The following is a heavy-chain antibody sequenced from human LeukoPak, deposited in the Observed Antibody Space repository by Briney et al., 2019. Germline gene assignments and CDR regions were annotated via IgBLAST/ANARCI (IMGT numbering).Heavy chain of an antibody. CDR3: ARGGRPDAFTRDMWMWYMDV. J-gene: IGHJ6*03. CDR1: GGTFSSYA. Sequence: GASVKVSCKASGGTFSSYAISWVRQAPGQGLEWMGGIIPIFGTANYAQKFQGRVTITADKSTSTAYMELSSLRSEDAAVYYCARGGRPDAFTRDMWMWYMDVWGKGTTVTVSS. D-gene: IGHD3-16*01. CDR2: IIPIFGTA. V-gene: IGHV1-69*06.